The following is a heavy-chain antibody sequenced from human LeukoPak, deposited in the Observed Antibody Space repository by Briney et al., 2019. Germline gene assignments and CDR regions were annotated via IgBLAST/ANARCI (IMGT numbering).Heavy chain of an antibody. J-gene: IGHJ4*02. Sequence: GGSLRLSCAGSGFTFNNYWMSWVGQPPGKGLEWVASIKQDGSEKYYVDSVKGRFSISRDNAKNSLYLQMNSLRAEDTAVYYCAGYDHFDYWGQGTLVTVSS. CDR3: AGYDHFDY. CDR1: GFTFNNYW. D-gene: IGHD5-12*01. CDR2: IKQDGSEK. V-gene: IGHV3-7*01.